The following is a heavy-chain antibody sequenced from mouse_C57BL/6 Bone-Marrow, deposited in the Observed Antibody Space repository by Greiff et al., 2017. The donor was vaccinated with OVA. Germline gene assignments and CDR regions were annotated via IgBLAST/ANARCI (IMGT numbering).Heavy chain of an antibody. CDR3: ARDIVYYDYDGYFDV. J-gene: IGHJ1*03. D-gene: IGHD2-4*01. V-gene: IGHV5-4*01. CDR1: GFTFSSYA. CDR2: ISDGGSYT. Sequence: EVKLVESGGGLVKPGGSLKLSCAASGFTFSSYAMSWVRQTPEKRLEWVATISDGGSYTYYPDNVKGRFTISRDNAKNNLYLQMSHLKSEDTAMYYCARDIVYYDYDGYFDVWGTGTTVTVSS.